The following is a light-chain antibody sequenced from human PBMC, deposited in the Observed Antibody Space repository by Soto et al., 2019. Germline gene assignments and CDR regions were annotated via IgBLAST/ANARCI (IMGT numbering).Light chain of an antibody. J-gene: IGLJ2*01. CDR1: SSDVGGYNY. CDR2: EVS. V-gene: IGLV2-8*01. Sequence: QSVLTQPPSASGSPGQSVTISCTGTSSDVGGYNYVSWYQQHPGKAPKLMIYEVSERPSGVPDRFSGSKSGNTASLTVSGLQAEVEADYYCSSYAGSNNVIFGGGTKL. CDR3: SSYAGSNNVI.